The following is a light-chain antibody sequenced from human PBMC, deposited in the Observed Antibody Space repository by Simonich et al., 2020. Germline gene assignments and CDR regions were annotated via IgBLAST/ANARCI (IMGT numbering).Light chain of an antibody. CDR2: DAS. CDR1: QSVSSSN. J-gene: IGKJ2*01. V-gene: IGKV3D-20*01. Sequence: EIVLTQSPATLSLSPGERATLSCGASQSVSSSNLARYQQKPGRAPRLLIYDASSRATGIPDRFSGSGSGTDFTLTISRLEPEDFAVYYCQQYGSSPPSYTFGQGTKLEIK. CDR3: QQYGSSPPSYT.